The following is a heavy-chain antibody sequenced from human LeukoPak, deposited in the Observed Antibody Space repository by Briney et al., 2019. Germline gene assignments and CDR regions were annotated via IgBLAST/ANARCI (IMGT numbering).Heavy chain of an antibody. CDR1: GVTFSSYA. CDR2: ISGGGGST. V-gene: IGHV3-23*01. J-gene: IGHJ2*01. Sequence: GGSLRLSCAASGVTFSSYALRWLRQAPGKGLEWGSGISGGGGSTYYADSVKRRFTISRDNSKNTLSLQMNSLRAGATAVYFCARSTNYGDYVRWYCDLWGRGTLVTVSS. D-gene: IGHD4-17*01. CDR3: ARSTNYGDYVRWYCDL.